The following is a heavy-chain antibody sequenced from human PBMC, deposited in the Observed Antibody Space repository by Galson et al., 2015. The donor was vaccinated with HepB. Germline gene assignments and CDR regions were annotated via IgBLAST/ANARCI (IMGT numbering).Heavy chain of an antibody. V-gene: IGHV1-69*04. J-gene: IGHJ6*02. D-gene: IGHD6-19*01. Sequence: SVKVSCKASGGTFSSYTISWVRQAPGQGLEWMGRIIPILGIANYAQKFQGRVTITADKSTSTAYMELSSLRSEDTAVYYCARDLGGSGWYSDYGMDVWGQGTTVTVSS. CDR3: ARDLGGSGWYSDYGMDV. CDR2: IIPILGIA. CDR1: GGTFSSYT.